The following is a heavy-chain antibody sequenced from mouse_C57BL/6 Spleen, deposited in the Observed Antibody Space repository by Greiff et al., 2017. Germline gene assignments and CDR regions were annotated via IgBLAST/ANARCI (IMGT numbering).Heavy chain of an antibody. CDR3: ARDMQDYFDY. D-gene: IGHD6-5*01. CDR2: ISDGGSYN. V-gene: IGHV5-4*01. J-gene: IGHJ2*01. Sequence: EVKVEESGGGLVKPGGSLKLSCAASGFTFSSYAMSWVRQTPGKRLEWVATISDGGSYNYYPDNVKGRFTITTDKAKSNLYLQMSHLTSEDTAMYYCARDMQDYFDYWGQGTTLTVSS. CDR1: GFTFSSYA.